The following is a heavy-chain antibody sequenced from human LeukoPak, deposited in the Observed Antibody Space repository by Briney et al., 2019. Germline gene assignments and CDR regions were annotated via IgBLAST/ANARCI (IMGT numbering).Heavy chain of an antibody. V-gene: IGHV3-23*01. CDR1: GFTFSNYD. CDR3: AKFAARTFDY. Sequence: GGSLRLSCAASGFTFSNYDMSWVRQAPGKGLEWVSAISGSGGNTYYADSVKGRFTISRDSSKNTLYLQMNSLRAEDTAVYYCAKFAARTFDYWGQGTLVTVSS. D-gene: IGHD2-15*01. J-gene: IGHJ4*02. CDR2: ISGSGGNT.